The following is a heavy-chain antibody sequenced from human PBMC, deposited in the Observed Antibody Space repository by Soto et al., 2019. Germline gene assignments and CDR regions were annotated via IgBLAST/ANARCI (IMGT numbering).Heavy chain of an antibody. CDR3: ARVLIAGVTTD. CDR2: SNHVGST. J-gene: IGHJ4*02. V-gene: IGHV4-34*01. Sequence: QVQLQQWGAGLLKPSETLSLTCAVYGGSFGGYYWSWIRQPPGKGLEWIGESNHVGSTNYNPSLKSRVTMSVDPSKNQFSLRQTSVTAADTAVYYYARVLIAGVTTDWGQGTQVIVSS. D-gene: IGHD5-18*01. CDR1: GGSFGGYY.